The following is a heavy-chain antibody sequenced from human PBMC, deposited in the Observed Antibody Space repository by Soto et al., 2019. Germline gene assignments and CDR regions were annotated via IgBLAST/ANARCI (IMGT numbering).Heavy chain of an antibody. J-gene: IGHJ5*02. Sequence: TLSLTCPVSAGSVSSATYFWSWVRQPPGGGLEWIAYILYSGSSMYNPSLKSRVTISLSTSKTQFSLRLTSVTAADTAVYYCARGMYNNDWNLDLWGQGIVVTVSS. D-gene: IGHD6-19*01. CDR1: AGSVSSATYF. CDR2: ILYSGSS. CDR3: ARGMYNNDWNLDL. V-gene: IGHV4-61*01.